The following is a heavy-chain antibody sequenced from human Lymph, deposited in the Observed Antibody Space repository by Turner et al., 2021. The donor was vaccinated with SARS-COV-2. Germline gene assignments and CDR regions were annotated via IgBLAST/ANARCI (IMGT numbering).Heavy chain of an antibody. V-gene: IGHV3-33*01. D-gene: IGHD2-15*01. CDR1: GFTFSSHG. CDR2: IWYDGSNK. J-gene: IGHJ6*02. Sequence: QVQLVESGGGVVQPGRSLRLSCAASGFTFSSHGMHWVRQAPGKGLEWVAVIWYDGSNKYYADSVKGRFTISRDNSKNTLYLQMNSLRAEDTAVYYCAREGDALAGGMDVWGRGTTVTVSS. CDR3: AREGDALAGGMDV.